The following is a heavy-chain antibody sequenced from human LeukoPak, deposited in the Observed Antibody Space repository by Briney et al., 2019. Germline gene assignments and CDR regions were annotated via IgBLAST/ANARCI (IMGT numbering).Heavy chain of an antibody. V-gene: IGHV3-48*03. CDR2: ISCSGSTI. D-gene: IGHD3-10*02. Sequence: GGSLRLSCAASGFTFSSYEMNWVRQAPGKGLEWVSYISCSGSTIYYADSVKGRFTISRDNAKNSLYLQMNSLRAEDTAVYYCAELDITMIGGVWGKGTTVTISS. CDR1: GFTFSSYE. CDR3: AELDITMIGGV. J-gene: IGHJ6*04.